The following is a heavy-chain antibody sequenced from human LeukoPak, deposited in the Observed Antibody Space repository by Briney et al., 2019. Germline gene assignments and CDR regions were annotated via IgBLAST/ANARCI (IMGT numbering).Heavy chain of an antibody. J-gene: IGHJ5*02. D-gene: IGHD3-10*01. V-gene: IGHV3-11*04. CDR1: GFTFSDYY. CDR2: ISSSGSTI. Sequence: GGSLRLSCAASGFTFSDYYMSWIRQAPGKGLEWVSYISSSGSTIYYADSVKGRFTISRDNAKNSLYLQMNSLRAEDTAVYYCARALGSGLGKLYWFDPWGQGTLVTVSS. CDR3: ARALGSGLGKLYWFDP.